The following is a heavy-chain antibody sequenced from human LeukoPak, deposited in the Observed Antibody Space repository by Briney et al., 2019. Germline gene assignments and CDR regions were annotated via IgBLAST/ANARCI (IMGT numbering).Heavy chain of an antibody. V-gene: IGHV4-39*01. D-gene: IGHD1-26*01. Sequence: SETLSLTCTVSGGFISSSNYYWGWMRQPPGKGLEWIGSIYYSGNTYYNPSLKSRVTISVDTSKNQFSLKLTSVTAADTAVYYCAHFKGGSFDFWGQGTMVTVSS. CDR2: IYYSGNT. J-gene: IGHJ3*01. CDR3: AHFKGGSFDF. CDR1: GGFISSSNYY.